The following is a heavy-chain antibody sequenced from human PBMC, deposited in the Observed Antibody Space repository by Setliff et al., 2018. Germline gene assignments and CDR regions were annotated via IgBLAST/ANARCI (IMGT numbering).Heavy chain of an antibody. CDR1: GGSISSGGYY. J-gene: IGHJ4*02. CDR3: ARQIDYGDFQYFDY. Sequence: LSLTCTVSGGSISSGGYYWSWIRQHPGKGLEWIGYIYYSGSTYYNPSLKSRVTISVDTSKNQLSLKLNSVTAADTAVYYCARQIDYGDFQYFDYWGQGTLVTVSS. CDR2: IYYSGST. D-gene: IGHD4-17*01. V-gene: IGHV4-31*03.